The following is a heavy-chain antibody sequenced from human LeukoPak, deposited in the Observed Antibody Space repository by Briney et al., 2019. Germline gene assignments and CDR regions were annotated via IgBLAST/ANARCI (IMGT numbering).Heavy chain of an antibody. Sequence: ASVKVSCKASGYTFTGYYMHWVRQAPGQGLEWMGRINPNSGGTNYAQKFQGRVTMTRDTSISTAYMELSRLRSDDTAVYYCARDYSGKVCFDYWGQGTLVTVSS. D-gene: IGHD1-26*01. J-gene: IGHJ4*02. CDR1: GYTFTGYY. V-gene: IGHV1-2*06. CDR2: INPNSGGT. CDR3: ARDYSGKVCFDY.